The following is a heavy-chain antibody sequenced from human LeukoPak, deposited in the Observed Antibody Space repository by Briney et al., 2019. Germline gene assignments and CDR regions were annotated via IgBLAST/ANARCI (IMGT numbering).Heavy chain of an antibody. D-gene: IGHD3-22*01. CDR2: IYYSGST. Sequence: PSETLSLTCTVSGGSISSSSYYWGWIRQPPGKGLEWIGSIYYSGSTYYNPSLKSRVTISVDTSKNQFSLKLSSVTAADTAVYYCASRNYYDSSSYQSGRGYWGQGTLVTVSS. J-gene: IGHJ4*02. CDR1: GGSISSSSYY. V-gene: IGHV4-39*01. CDR3: ASRNYYDSSSYQSGRGY.